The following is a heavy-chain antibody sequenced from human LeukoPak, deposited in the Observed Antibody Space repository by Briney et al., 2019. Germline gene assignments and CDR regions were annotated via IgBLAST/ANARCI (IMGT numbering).Heavy chain of an antibody. CDR3: ARVLNHYYFDY. V-gene: IGHV4-34*01. CDR2: INHSGST. Sequence: PSETLSLTCAVYGGSFSGYYWSWIRQPPGKGLEWIGEINHSGSTNYNPSLKSRVTISVDTSKNQFSLKLSSVTAADTAVYYCARVLNHYYFDYWGQGTLVTVSS. J-gene: IGHJ4*02. CDR1: GGSFSGYY. D-gene: IGHD1-14*01.